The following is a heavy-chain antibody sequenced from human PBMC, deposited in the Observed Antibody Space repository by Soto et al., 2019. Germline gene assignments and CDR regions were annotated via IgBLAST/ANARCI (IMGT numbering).Heavy chain of an antibody. J-gene: IGHJ4*02. CDR3: ARVAKRYGEYEFFDC. CDR1: GFTVSSNY. V-gene: IGHV3-53*04. D-gene: IGHD4-17*01. Sequence: EVQLVESGGGLVQPGGSLRLSCAASGFTVSSNYMSWVRQAPGKGLEWVSVIYSGGSTYYADSVKGRCTIPRHNSKNPLYLQMNSMGAEDTAVYYCARVAKRYGEYEFFDCWGQGALVTVSS. CDR2: IYSGGST.